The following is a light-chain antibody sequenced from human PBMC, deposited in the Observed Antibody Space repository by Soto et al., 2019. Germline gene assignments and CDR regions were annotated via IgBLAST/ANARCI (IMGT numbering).Light chain of an antibody. V-gene: IGKV3-20*01. Sequence: EVVFTQSPRTLSLSPGDRATLSCGASHSVTSKLAWYQQKPGQAPRLLISGASNRATGIPDRFSGSGSGTDFTLTISRLEPDDFALYFCQQYGGSPITFGLGTKVDI. CDR3: QQYGGSPIT. CDR1: HSVTSK. CDR2: GAS. J-gene: IGKJ1*01.